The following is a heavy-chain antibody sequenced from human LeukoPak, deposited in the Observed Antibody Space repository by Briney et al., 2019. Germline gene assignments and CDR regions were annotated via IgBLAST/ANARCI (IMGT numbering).Heavy chain of an antibody. CDR2: INPNTGDT. J-gene: IGHJ4*02. CDR3: ARVASSRGPFDY. Sequence: GSVTVSCKASGHTFTDKFMHWVRQAPGQGLEWMGWINPNTGDTKYAQKFQGRVTMTRETSISTAYMELSRLRSDDTAVYFCARVASSRGPFDYWGEGTPVSVSS. D-gene: IGHD6-13*01. CDR1: GHTFTDKF. V-gene: IGHV1-2*02.